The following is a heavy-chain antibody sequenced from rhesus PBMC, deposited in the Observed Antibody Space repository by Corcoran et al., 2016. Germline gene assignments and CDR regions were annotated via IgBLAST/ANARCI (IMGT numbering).Heavy chain of an antibody. CDR3: ARHSSGWYVY. Sequence: QVQLQESGPGLVKPSETLSLPCTVSGGSISGGYYWGWFRQHPGKGLVWIGNIYGNSANTYYSPSLKSRVTISKDTSKNQVSLTLSSVTAADTAVYYCARHSSGWYVYWGQGVLVTVSS. V-gene: IGHV4S7*01. CDR1: GGSISGGYY. J-gene: IGHJ4*01. CDR2: IYGNSANT. D-gene: IGHD6-31*01.